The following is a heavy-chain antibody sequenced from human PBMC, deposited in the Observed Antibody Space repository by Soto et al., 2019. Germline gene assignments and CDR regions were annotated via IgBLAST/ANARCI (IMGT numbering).Heavy chain of an antibody. CDR3: ARGRWLQFEWDNIHGDWLNPNFDY. V-gene: IGHV3-21*01. CDR1: GFTFSSYS. D-gene: IGHD3-9*01. Sequence: EVQLVESGGGLVKPGGSLRLSCAASGFTFSSYSMNWVRQAPGKGLEWVSSISSSSSYIYYADSVKGRFTISRDNAKNSLYLQMNSLRAEDTAVYYCARGRWLQFEWDNIHGDWLNPNFDYWGQGTLVTVSS. CDR2: ISSSSSYI. J-gene: IGHJ4*02.